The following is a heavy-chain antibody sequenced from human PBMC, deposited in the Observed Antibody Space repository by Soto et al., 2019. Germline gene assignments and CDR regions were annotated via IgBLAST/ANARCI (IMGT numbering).Heavy chain of an antibody. J-gene: IGHJ6*03. CDR3: TTVFLAVTTHYYYYMDV. CDR2: IKSKTDGGTT. V-gene: IGHV3-15*01. CDR1: GFTFSNAW. D-gene: IGHD4-17*01. Sequence: GGSLRLSCAASGFTFSNAWMSWVRQAPGKGLEWVGRIKSKTDGGTTDYAAPVKGRFTISRDDSKNTLYLQMNSLKTEDTAVYYCTTVFLAVTTHYYYYMDVWGKGTTVTVSS.